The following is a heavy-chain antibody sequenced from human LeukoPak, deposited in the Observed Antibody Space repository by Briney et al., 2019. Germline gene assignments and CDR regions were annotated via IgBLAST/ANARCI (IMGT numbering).Heavy chain of an antibody. CDR2: IYYSGST. CDR3: ARMESPGIVGADVFDY. CDR1: GGSISSYD. V-gene: IGHV4-59*01. D-gene: IGHD1-26*01. J-gene: IGHJ4*02. Sequence: PSETLSLTCTVSGGSISSYDWSWIRQPPGKGLEWIGYIYYSGSTDYNPSLKSRVTISVDTSRNQFSLRLSSVTAADTAVYYCARMESPGIVGADVFDYWGQGTLVTVSS.